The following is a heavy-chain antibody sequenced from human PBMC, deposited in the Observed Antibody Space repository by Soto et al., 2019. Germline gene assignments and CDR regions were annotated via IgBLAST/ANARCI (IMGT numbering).Heavy chain of an antibody. V-gene: IGHV4-59*01. CDR1: GDSISSYY. Sequence: QVQLQESGPGLVKPSETLSLTCTVSGDSISSYYWSWIRQPPGKGLEWIGYIYHSGSTNYNPSLKSRVTFSIDTSKNQLSLKLTSVTAADTAVYYCATAGSGGSYHPLDLWGRGTLVTVSS. J-gene: IGHJ2*01. D-gene: IGHD2-15*01. CDR3: ATAGSGGSYHPLDL. CDR2: IYHSGST.